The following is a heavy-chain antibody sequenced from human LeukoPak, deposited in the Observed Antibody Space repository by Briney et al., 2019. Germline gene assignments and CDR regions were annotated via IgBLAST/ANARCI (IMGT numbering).Heavy chain of an antibody. CDR3: AKDAVAGDYYYYYYMDV. CDR1: GFTFRTYA. Sequence: GGSLRLSCVASGFTFRTYAMSWVRQAPGKGLEWVSGISDSGGTTYYVDSVKGRFTISRDNSKNTLYLQMNSLRAEDTAVYYCAKDAVAGDYYYYYYMDVWGKGTTVTVSS. CDR2: ISDSGGTT. D-gene: IGHD6-19*01. V-gene: IGHV3-23*01. J-gene: IGHJ6*03.